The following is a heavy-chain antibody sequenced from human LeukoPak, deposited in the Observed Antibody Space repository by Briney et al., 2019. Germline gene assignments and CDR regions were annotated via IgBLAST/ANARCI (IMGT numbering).Heavy chain of an antibody. V-gene: IGHV4-30-4*07. CDR2: IYHSGTT. Sequence: SETLSLTCAVSGVAISRGGYAWNWIRQPPGKGLEWIAYIYHSGTTYYNPSLKSRATVSVDTSKNQFSLKLSSVTAADTAVYYCVRGRYSSGWFKDKNWFDPWGQGIPVTVSS. CDR1: GVAISRGGYA. CDR3: VRGRYSSGWFKDKNWFDP. J-gene: IGHJ5*02. D-gene: IGHD6-19*01.